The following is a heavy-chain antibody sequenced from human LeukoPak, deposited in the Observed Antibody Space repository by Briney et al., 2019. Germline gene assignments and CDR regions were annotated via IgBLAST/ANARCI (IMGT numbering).Heavy chain of an antibody. CDR2: IYHSGST. CDR3: ARGGGYASPIGY. J-gene: IGHJ4*02. D-gene: IGHD5-12*01. CDR1: GGSISTYY. Sequence: PSETLSLACTVSGGSISTYYWSWIRQPPGKGLEWIGYIYHSGSTNYNPSLKSRVTISVDTSKNQFSLKLSSVTAADTAVYYCARGGGYASPIGYWGQGALVTVSS. V-gene: IGHV4-59*01.